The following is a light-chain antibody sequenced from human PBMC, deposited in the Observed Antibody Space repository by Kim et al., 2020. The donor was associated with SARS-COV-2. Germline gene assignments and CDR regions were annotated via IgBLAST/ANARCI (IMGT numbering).Light chain of an antibody. CDR2: GAS. CDR1: QSVSSN. J-gene: IGKJ1*01. V-gene: IGKV3-15*01. CDR3: QQYNNWPPWT. Sequence: EIVMTQSPATLSVSPGERATLSCRASQSVSSNLAWYQQKPGQAPRLLIYGASTRATGIPARFSGGGSGTEFSLTISSLQSVDFAVYYCQQYNNWPPWTFGQGTKVDIK.